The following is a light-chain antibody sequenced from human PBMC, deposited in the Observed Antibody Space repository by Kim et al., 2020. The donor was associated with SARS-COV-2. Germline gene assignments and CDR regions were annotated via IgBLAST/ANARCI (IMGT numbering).Light chain of an antibody. CDR1: SLRSYY. J-gene: IGLJ2*01. Sequence: SSELTQDPAVSVALGQTVRITCQGDSLRSYYASWYQQKPGQAPVLVIYGKNNRPSGIPDRFSGSSSGNTASLTITGAQAEDEAVYYCNSRESGVNHVVFG. CDR2: GKN. V-gene: IGLV3-19*01. CDR3: NSRESGVNHVV.